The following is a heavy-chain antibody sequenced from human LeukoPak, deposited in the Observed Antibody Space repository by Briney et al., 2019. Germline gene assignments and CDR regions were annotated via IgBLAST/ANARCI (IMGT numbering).Heavy chain of an antibody. D-gene: IGHD6-13*01. V-gene: IGHV3-43*02. CDR2: ISGDGGST. CDR3: AKDFWVDSSSWYDY. Sequence: PGGSLRLSCAASGFTFDDYAMHWLRQAPGKGLEWVSLISGDGGSTYYADSVKGRFTISRDNSKNSLYLQMNSLRTEDTALYYCAKDFWVDSSSWYDYWGQGTLVTVSS. J-gene: IGHJ4*02. CDR1: GFTFDDYA.